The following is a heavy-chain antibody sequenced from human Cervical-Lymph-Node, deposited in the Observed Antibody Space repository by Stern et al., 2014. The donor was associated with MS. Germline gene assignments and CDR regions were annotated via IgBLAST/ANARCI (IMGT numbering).Heavy chain of an antibody. CDR2: ISSSSSYI. Sequence: VQLVESGGGLVKPGGSLRLSCAASGFTFSSYSMNWVRPAPGKGLEWVSSISSSSSYIYYADSVKGRFTISRDNAKNSLYLQMNSLRAEDTAVYYCARDRSGYYYDSSGYNNPPFDYWGQGTLVTVSS. D-gene: IGHD3-22*01. CDR1: GFTFSSYS. J-gene: IGHJ4*02. CDR3: ARDRSGYYYDSSGYNNPPFDY. V-gene: IGHV3-21*01.